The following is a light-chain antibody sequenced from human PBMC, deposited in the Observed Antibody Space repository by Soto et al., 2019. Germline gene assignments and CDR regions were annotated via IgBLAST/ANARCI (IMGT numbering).Light chain of an antibody. J-gene: IGKJ3*01. CDR2: AAS. V-gene: IGKV1-39*01. Sequence: DIQMTQSPSSLSASVGGTVTITCRSSQSINTNLNWYQHKVGEAPKLLIYAASSLQSGVPSRFRGSGSGTHFTLTISSLQPEDFATYYCQQSYDNLTFGPGTKVYIK. CDR3: QQSYDNLT. CDR1: QSINTN.